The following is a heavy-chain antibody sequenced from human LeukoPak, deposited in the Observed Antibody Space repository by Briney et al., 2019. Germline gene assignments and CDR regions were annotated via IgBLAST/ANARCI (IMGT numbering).Heavy chain of an antibody. CDR1: GGSISSHY. J-gene: IGHJ3*02. V-gene: IGHV4-59*11. CDR3: ARDANDALDI. Sequence: SETLSLTCTVSGGSISSHYWSWIRQPPGKGLEWIGYISYIGSTKYNPSLKSRVTISVDTSKNQFSLKVTSVTAADTAVYYCARDANDALDIWGQGTMVTVSS. CDR2: ISYIGST.